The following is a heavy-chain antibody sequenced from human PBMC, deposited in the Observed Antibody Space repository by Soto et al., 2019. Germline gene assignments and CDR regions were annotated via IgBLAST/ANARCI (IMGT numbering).Heavy chain of an antibody. D-gene: IGHD2-15*01. CDR1: GYTFTGYY. Sequence: ASVKVSCKASGYTFTGYYMHWVRQAPGQGLEWMGIINRTGDTTDYADSVKGRFTISRDNSKNTLYLQMNSLRAEDTAVYYCTKANRYCSGANCFTFDYWGLGTLVTVSS. CDR3: TKANRYCSGANCFTFDY. J-gene: IGHJ4*02. CDR2: INRTGDTT. V-gene: IGHV1-46*04.